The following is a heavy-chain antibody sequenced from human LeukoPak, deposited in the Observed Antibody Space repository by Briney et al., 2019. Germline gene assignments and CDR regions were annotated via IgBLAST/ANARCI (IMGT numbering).Heavy chain of an antibody. CDR2: IYYSGST. V-gene: IGHV4-39*01. J-gene: IGHJ2*01. CDR3: ARPYQDYGDYWYFDL. D-gene: IGHD4-17*01. CDR1: GGSISISSF. Sequence: PSETLPLNCTVSGGSISISSFWGWIRQPPGRGLEWIATIYYSGSTYYNPSLKSRVTISLDTSKNQFSLRLSSATAADTAVYYCARPYQDYGDYWYFDLWGRGTLVTVPS.